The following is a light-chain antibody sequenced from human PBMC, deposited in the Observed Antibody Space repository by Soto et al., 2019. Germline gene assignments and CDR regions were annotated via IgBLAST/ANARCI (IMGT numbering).Light chain of an antibody. J-gene: IGKJ4*01. CDR3: QQYFLDPLT. CDR2: DAS. Sequence: AIRLTQSPSSLSATAGDRVTITCRASQSISIYLAWYQQKPGKAPELLIYDASTLQHGDPSRFSGSGFGTEFTLTISRLQSEDFATYYCQQYFLDPLTFGGGTRVELK. V-gene: IGKV1-8*01. CDR1: QSISIY.